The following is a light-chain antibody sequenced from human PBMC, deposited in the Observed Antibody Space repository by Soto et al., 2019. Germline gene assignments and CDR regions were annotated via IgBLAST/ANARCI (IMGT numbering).Light chain of an antibody. J-gene: IGLJ1*01. V-gene: IGLV2-14*01. CDR3: VSYTTSASYV. CDR2: DIN. Sequence: QSVLTQPASVSGSPGQSITISCTGTSGDVGNYIFVSWYRQHPGKAPKLMIYDINNRPSGVSNRFSGSKSGNTASLTISGLQAEDEADYYCVSYTTSASYVFXTGTKVTVL. CDR1: SGDVGNYIF.